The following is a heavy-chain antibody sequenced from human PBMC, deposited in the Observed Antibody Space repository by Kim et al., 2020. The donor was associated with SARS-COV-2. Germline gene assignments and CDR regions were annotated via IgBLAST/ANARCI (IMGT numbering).Heavy chain of an antibody. CDR1: GFTFSTHG. CDR2: IWYDGRNK. D-gene: IGHD1-26*01. V-gene: IGHV3-33*01. Sequence: GGSLRLSCAASGFTFSTHGMHWVRQAPGKGLEWVAVIWYDGRNKYYADSVKGRFTISRDNSKNTVYLQMNSLRAEDTAVYYCARDSGNFSCDYWGQGTLVILSS. CDR3: ARDSGNFSCDY. J-gene: IGHJ4*02.